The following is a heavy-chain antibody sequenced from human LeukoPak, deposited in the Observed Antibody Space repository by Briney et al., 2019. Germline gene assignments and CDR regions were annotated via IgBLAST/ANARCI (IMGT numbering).Heavy chain of an antibody. Sequence: SETLSLTCAVYGGSFSGYYWSWIRQPPGKGLEWIGEINHSGSTNYNPSLKSRVTISVDTSKNQFSLKLSSVTAADTAMYYCARLFNELAAADYWGQGTLVTVSS. CDR2: INHSGST. CDR3: ARLFNELAAADY. D-gene: IGHD6-13*01. J-gene: IGHJ4*02. V-gene: IGHV4-34*01. CDR1: GGSFSGYY.